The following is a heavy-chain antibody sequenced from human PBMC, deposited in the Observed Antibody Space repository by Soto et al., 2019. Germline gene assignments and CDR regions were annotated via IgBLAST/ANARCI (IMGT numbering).Heavy chain of an antibody. Sequence: GGSLRLSCAPSGFTFGSYGMHRVRQAPGKGLEWVAVIWYDGSNKYYADSVKGRFTISRDNSKNTLYLQMNSLRAEDTAVYYCARAARFCSSTRCQAGGVDYWGQGT. J-gene: IGHJ4*02. D-gene: IGHD2-2*01. CDR1: GFTFGSYG. V-gene: IGHV3-33*01. CDR2: IWYDGSNK. CDR3: ARAARFCSSTRCQAGGVDY.